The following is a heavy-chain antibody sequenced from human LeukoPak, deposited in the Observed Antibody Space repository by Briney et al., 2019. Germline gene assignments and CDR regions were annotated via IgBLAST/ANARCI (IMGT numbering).Heavy chain of an antibody. CDR3: GRVSPITVITLQYFDY. Sequence: PGGSLRLSCAASGLTFSSYWMSWVRQAPGKGLEWVANIKQDGSGKYYVDSVKGRFTISRDNAKNSPYLQMNSLRAEDTAVYYCGRVSPITVITLQYFDYWGQRTLVTVSS. V-gene: IGHV3-7*01. CDR2: IKQDGSGK. D-gene: IGHD4-17*01. J-gene: IGHJ4*02. CDR1: GLTFSSYW.